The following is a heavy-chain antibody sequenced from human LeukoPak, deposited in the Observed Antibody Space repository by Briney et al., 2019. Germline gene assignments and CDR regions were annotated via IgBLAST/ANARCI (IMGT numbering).Heavy chain of an antibody. CDR3: ARGGDYGDYDFFDY. J-gene: IGHJ4*02. D-gene: IGHD4-17*01. Sequence: PRGSPRLSCAASGFTFSSYWLSWVRQAPGKGLEWGANIKKVGIEKYYVDSVKGRFTISRDNAKNSLYLQMNSLRAEDTAVYYCARGGDYGDYDFFDYWGQGTLVTVSS. V-gene: IGHV3-7*01. CDR1: GFTFSSYW. CDR2: IKKVGIEK.